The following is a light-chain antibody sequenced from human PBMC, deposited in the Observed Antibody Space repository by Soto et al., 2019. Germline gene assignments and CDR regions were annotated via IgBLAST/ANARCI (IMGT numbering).Light chain of an antibody. CDR2: DDS. CDR3: QVWESSGDQVV. V-gene: IGLV3-21*02. Sequence: SYELTQTSSVSVAPGQTAKITCGGNNIGSKSVHWYQQKAGQAPVLVVHDDSDRPSGIPERFSGSNSANTATLTISRVEAGDEADYYGQVWESSGDQVVFAGGTKVTVL. J-gene: IGLJ2*01. CDR1: NIGSKS.